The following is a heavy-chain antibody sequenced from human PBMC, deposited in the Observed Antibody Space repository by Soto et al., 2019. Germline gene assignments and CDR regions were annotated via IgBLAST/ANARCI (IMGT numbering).Heavy chain of an antibody. CDR1: GGSISSGGYY. CDR3: ARASEYSGYEMPVFDY. V-gene: IGHV4-31*03. CDR2: IYYSGST. Sequence: QVQLQESGPGLVKPSQTLSLTCTVSGGSISSGGYYWSWIRQHPGKGLEWIGYIYYSGSTYYHPSLKSRVTISVDTSKNQFSLKLSSVTAADTAVYYCARASEYSGYEMPVFDYWGQGTLATVSS. D-gene: IGHD5-12*01. J-gene: IGHJ4*02.